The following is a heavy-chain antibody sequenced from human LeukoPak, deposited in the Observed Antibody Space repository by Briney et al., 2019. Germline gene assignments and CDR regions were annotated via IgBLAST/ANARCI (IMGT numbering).Heavy chain of an antibody. CDR2: ISGSGGST. V-gene: IGHV3-23*01. Sequence: GGSLRLSCAASGVTFSSYAMSWVRQAPGKGLEWVSAISGSGGSTYYADSVKGRCTISRDNSKNTLYLQMNSLRAEDTAVYYCAKDLWFGELTPGFDYWGQGTLVTVSS. J-gene: IGHJ4*02. D-gene: IGHD3-10*01. CDR3: AKDLWFGELTPGFDY. CDR1: GVTFSSYA.